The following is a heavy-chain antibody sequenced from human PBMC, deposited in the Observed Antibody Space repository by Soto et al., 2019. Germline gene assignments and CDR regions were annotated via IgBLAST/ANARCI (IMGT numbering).Heavy chain of an antibody. CDR1: GFTFSSYA. Sequence: GGSLRLSCAASGFTFSSYAMSWVRQAPGKGLEWVSAISGSGGSTYYADSVKGRFTISRDNSKNTLYLQMNSLRAEDTAVYYCAKIITMVRRNARALDYWGQGTLVTVSS. J-gene: IGHJ4*02. D-gene: IGHD3-10*01. CDR3: AKIITMVRRNARALDY. CDR2: ISGSGGST. V-gene: IGHV3-23*01.